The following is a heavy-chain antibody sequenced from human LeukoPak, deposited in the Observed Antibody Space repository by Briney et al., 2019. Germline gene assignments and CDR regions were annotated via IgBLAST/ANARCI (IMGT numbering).Heavy chain of an antibody. J-gene: IGHJ4*02. V-gene: IGHV3-23*01. D-gene: IGHD2-2*01. CDR2: LSGSGGST. CDR3: AKLSRYQLLWLYFDY. CDR1: GFTFSSYA. Sequence: SGGSLRLSCAASGFTFSSYAMSWVRQAPEKGLAWVSALSGSGGSTYYADSVKGRFTISRDNSKNTLYLQMNSLRAEDTAVYYCAKLSRYQLLWLYFDYWGQGTLVTVSS.